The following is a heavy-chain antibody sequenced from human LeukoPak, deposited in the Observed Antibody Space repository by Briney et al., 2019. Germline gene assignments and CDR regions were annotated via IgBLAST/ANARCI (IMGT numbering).Heavy chain of an antibody. D-gene: IGHD6-13*01. V-gene: IGHV3-21*01. CDR2: ISSSSSYI. Sequence: GGSLRLSCAASGFTFSSYSMNWVRQAPGKGLEWVSSISSSSSYIYYADSVKGRFTISRGNAKNSLYLQMNSLRAEDTAVYYCARDPGGWGAAGLAYMDVWGKGTTVTVSS. CDR3: ARDPGGWGAAGLAYMDV. J-gene: IGHJ6*03. CDR1: GFTFSSYS.